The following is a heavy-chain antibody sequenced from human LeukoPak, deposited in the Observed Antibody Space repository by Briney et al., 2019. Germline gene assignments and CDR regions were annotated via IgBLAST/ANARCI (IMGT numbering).Heavy chain of an antibody. CDR3: GYTNNFYH. CDR1: GFTFSSYA. CDR2: ISYDGSNK. J-gene: IGHJ4*02. V-gene: IGHV3-30-3*01. D-gene: IGHD3-16*02. Sequence: GGSLRLSCAASGFTFSSYAMHWVRQAPGKGLEWVAVISYDGSNKYYADSVKGRFTISRDNSKNTLYLQMNSLRAEDTAVYYCGYTNNFYHWGQGTLVVVSS.